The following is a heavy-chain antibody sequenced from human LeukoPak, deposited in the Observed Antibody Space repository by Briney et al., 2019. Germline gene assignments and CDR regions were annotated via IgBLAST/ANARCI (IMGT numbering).Heavy chain of an antibody. Sequence: SETLSLTCAVYGGSFSGYYWSWIRQPPGKGLEWIGEINHSGSTNYNPSLKSRVTISVDTSKNQFSLKLSSVTAADTAVYYCAKGHYDDWYHFDYWGQGALVTVSS. CDR2: INHSGST. CDR1: GGSFSGYY. CDR3: AKGHYDDWYHFDY. J-gene: IGHJ4*02. V-gene: IGHV4-34*01. D-gene: IGHD3-3*01.